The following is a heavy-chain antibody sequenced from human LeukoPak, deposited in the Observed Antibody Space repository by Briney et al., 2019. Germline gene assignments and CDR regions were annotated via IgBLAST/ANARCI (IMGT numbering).Heavy chain of an antibody. CDR2: ISGSGGST. CDR1: GFTFSSYA. J-gene: IGHJ2*01. V-gene: IGHV3-23*01. D-gene: IGHD4-23*01. Sequence: GGSLRLSCAASGFTFSSYAMSWVRQAPGKGLEWVSAISGSGGSTYYADSVKGRFTISRDNSKNTLYLQMNSLRAEDTAVYYCAKDLYGGDANWYFDLWGRGTLVTVSS. CDR3: AKDLYGGDANWYFDL.